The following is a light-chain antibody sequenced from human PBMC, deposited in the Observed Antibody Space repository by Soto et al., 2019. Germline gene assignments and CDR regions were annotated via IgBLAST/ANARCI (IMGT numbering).Light chain of an antibody. CDR3: QQRSNWPWT. Sequence: EIVLTQSPATLSLSPGERATLSCRASQSVSKYLAWYQQKPGQAPRLLIYDASNRATGIPARFSGSGSGTDFTLTIISLEPEDFAVYYCQQRSNWPWTFGQGTKVDNK. V-gene: IGKV3-11*01. CDR1: QSVSKY. CDR2: DAS. J-gene: IGKJ1*01.